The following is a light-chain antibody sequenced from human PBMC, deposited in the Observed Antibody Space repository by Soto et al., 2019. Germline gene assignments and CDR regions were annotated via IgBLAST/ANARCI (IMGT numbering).Light chain of an antibody. CDR1: SSDVGSYNY. J-gene: IGLJ2*01. Sequence: QSALTQPASVSGSPGQSITISCTGTSSDVGSYNYVSWYQQYPGKAPKLMIYDVSNRPSGVSYRFSGSKSCNTASLTISGLQAEDHADYYCRSYTTSRTHVVFGTGTQLTLL. V-gene: IGLV2-14*01. CDR3: RSYTTSRTHVV. CDR2: DVS.